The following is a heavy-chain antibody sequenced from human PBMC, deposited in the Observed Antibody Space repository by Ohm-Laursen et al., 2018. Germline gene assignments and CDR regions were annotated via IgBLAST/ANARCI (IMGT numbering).Heavy chain of an antibody. CDR3: ARGSGTPWGLYFDH. J-gene: IGHJ4*02. CDR2: IKQDGSEK. Sequence: SLRFSCAASGFTFSDYWMSWVRQAPGKGLEWVANIKQDGSEKYFLDSVKGRFTFSRDNAKNSVSLQMNSLRGEDTAVYYCARGSGTPWGLYFDHWGQGALVTVSS. D-gene: IGHD1-1*01. V-gene: IGHV3-7*01. CDR1: GFTFSDYW.